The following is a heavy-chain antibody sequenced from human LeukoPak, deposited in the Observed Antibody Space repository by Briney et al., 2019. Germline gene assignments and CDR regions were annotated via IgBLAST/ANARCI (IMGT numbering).Heavy chain of an antibody. Sequence: GGSLRLSCAASGFTFSSYSMNWVRQAPGKGLEWVSSISSSSSYIYYADSVKGRFTISRDNAKNSLYLQMNSLRAEDTAVYYCARDLRYEVAGPIDYWGQGTLVTVSS. D-gene: IGHD2-15*01. J-gene: IGHJ4*02. CDR3: ARDLRYEVAGPIDY. V-gene: IGHV3-21*01. CDR1: GFTFSSYS. CDR2: ISSSSSYI.